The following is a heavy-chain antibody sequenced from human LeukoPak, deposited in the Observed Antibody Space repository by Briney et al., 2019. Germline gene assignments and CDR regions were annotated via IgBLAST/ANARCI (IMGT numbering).Heavy chain of an antibody. Sequence: ASVKVSCKASGYTFTSYYMHWVRQAPGLGLEWMGIINPSGGSTSYAQKFQGRVTMTRDTSTSTVYMELSSLRSEDTAVYYCARVTHQKGFDPWGQGTLVTVSS. CDR3: ARVTHQKGFDP. J-gene: IGHJ5*02. CDR2: INPSGGST. D-gene: IGHD1-14*01. CDR1: GYTFTSYY. V-gene: IGHV1-46*01.